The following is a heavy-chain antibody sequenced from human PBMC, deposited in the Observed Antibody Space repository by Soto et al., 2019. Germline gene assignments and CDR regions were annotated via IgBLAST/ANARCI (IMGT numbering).Heavy chain of an antibody. J-gene: IGHJ3*02. CDR2: ISAYNGNT. D-gene: IGHD3-9*01. CDR1: GYTFTSYG. V-gene: IGHV1-18*01. Sequence: ASVKVSCKASGYTFTSYGISWVRQAPGQGLEWMGWISAYNGNTNYAQKLQGRVTMTTDTSTSTAYMELRSLRSDDTAVYYCARHLREFDWLPPHDVFDIWGKGTMVPVSS. CDR3: ARHLREFDWLPPHDVFDI.